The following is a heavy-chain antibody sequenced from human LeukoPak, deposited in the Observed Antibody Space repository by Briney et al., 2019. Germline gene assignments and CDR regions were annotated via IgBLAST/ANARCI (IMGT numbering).Heavy chain of an antibody. Sequence: GAPVKVSCKSSGYTFTSYGISWVRQAPGQGLEWMGWISAYNGNTNYAQKFQGRVTMTTDTSTSTAYMELRSLRSDDTAVYYCARSSAYYYDSSGYYIPFDYWGQGTLVTVSS. J-gene: IGHJ4*02. D-gene: IGHD3-22*01. CDR3: ARSSAYYYDSSGYYIPFDY. CDR1: GYTFTSYG. CDR2: ISAYNGNT. V-gene: IGHV1-18*01.